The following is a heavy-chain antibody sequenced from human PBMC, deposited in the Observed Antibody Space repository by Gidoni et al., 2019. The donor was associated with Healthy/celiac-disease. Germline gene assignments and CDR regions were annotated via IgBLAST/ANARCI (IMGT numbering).Heavy chain of an antibody. CDR3: ARDPGDTAMGFDY. Sequence: QVQLVQSGAEVKKPGSSVKVSCKASGGTFSSYATSWARQAPGQGLEWMGRIIPILGIANYAQKFQGRVTITADKSTSTAYMELSSLRSEDTAVYYCARDPGDTAMGFDYWGQGTLVTVSS. CDR1: GGTFSSYA. J-gene: IGHJ4*02. V-gene: IGHV1-69*04. CDR2: IIPILGIA. D-gene: IGHD5-18*01.